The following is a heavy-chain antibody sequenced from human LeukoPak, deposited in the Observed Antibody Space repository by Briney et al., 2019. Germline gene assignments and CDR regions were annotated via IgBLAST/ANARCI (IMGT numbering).Heavy chain of an antibody. CDR2: IDPSDSYT. CDR3: ARGGKSAYGWFDP. CDR1: GYSFTSYW. D-gene: IGHD5-12*01. Sequence: RGESLKISCKGSGYSFTSYWISWVRQMPGKGLEWMGTIDPSDSYTNYSPSFHGHVTISADKSISTAYLQWSSLKASDTAMYYCARGGKSAYGWFDPWGQGALVTVSS. J-gene: IGHJ5*02. V-gene: IGHV5-10-1*01.